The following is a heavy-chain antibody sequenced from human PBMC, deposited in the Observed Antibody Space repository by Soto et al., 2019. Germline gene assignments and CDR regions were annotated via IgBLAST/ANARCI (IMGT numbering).Heavy chain of an antibody. CDR3: ADAAVRGVIITYFDY. J-gene: IGHJ4*02. Sequence: GGSLRLSCAASGFTFSRYAMSWVRQAPGKGLEWVSAISGSGGSTYYADSVKGRFTISRYNSQNTLYLQMETLRAEDTAVYYGADAAVRGVIITYFDYWGQGTLVTVSS. V-gene: IGHV3-23*01. CDR2: ISGSGGST. CDR1: GFTFSRYA. D-gene: IGHD3-10*01.